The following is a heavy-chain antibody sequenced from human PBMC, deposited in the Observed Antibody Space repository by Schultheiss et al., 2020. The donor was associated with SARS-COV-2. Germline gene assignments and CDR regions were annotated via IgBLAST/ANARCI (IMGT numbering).Heavy chain of an antibody. Sequence: GESLKISCAASGFTFSDYYMSWIRQAPGKGLEWVSYISSSGSTIYYADSVKGRFTISRDNSKNTLYLQMNSLRAEDTAVYYCARGGYSSSWHDAFDIWGQGTMVTVSS. J-gene: IGHJ3*02. V-gene: IGHV3-11*04. CDR2: ISSSGSTI. CDR3: ARGGYSSSWHDAFDI. CDR1: GFTFSDYY. D-gene: IGHD6-13*01.